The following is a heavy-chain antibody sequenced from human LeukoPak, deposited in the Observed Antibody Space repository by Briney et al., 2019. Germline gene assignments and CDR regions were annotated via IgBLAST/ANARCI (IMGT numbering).Heavy chain of an antibody. CDR3: ARNSGLGESIPDS. V-gene: IGHV3-48*03. CDR1: GFTFSSYE. CDR2: ISSSGSTI. J-gene: IGHJ4*02. Sequence: GGSLRLSCAASGFTFSSYEMNWVRQAPGKGLEWVSYISSSGSTIYYADSVKGRFTISRDNAKNSLYLQMNNLRSEDTGVYYCARNSGLGESIPDSWGQGTLVTVSS. D-gene: IGHD3-10*01.